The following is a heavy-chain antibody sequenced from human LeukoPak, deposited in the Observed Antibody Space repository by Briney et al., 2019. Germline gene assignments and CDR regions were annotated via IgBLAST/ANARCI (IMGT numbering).Heavy chain of an antibody. D-gene: IGHD6-13*01. V-gene: IGHV3-30*18. CDR1: GFTFSSYG. J-gene: IGHJ4*02. Sequence: GGSLRLSCAASGFTFSSYGMHWVRQAPGKGLEWVAVISYDGSEKYYVDSVKGRFTISRDNSKNTLYLQMNSLRAEDTAVYYCAKDGESSWAQGYFDYWGQGTLVTVSS. CDR3: AKDGESSWAQGYFDY. CDR2: ISYDGSEK.